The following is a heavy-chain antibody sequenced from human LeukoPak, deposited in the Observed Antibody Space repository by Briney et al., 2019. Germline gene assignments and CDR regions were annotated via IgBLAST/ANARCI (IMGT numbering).Heavy chain of an antibody. CDR3: ARGSRYGDYPYYCDF. Sequence: GGSLRLSCAAAGFTFGSYGMHWVRQAPGKGLDWVAFVRYDGNNPYYSASVKGRFTISRDNSKNTVLLQMNNLRLEDAAVYYCARGSRYGDYPYYCDFWGQGTLVTVSS. CDR1: GFTFGSYG. CDR2: VRYDGNNP. J-gene: IGHJ4*02. D-gene: IGHD4-17*01. V-gene: IGHV3-30*02.